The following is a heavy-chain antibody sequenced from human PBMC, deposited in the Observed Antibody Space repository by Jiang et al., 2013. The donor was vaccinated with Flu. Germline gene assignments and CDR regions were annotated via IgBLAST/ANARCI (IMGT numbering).Heavy chain of an antibody. V-gene: IGHV3-48*03. CDR1: GFTFSSYE. D-gene: IGHD2-15*01. J-gene: IGHJ4*02. CDR2: ISSSGSTI. Sequence: ESGGGLVQPGGSLRLSCAASGFTFSSYEMNWVRQAPGKGLEWVSYISSSGSTIYYADSVKGRFTISRDNAKNSLYLQMNSLRAEDTAVYYCASWRYCSGGSCYYFDYWGQGTLVTVSS. CDR3: ASWRYCSGGSCYYFDY.